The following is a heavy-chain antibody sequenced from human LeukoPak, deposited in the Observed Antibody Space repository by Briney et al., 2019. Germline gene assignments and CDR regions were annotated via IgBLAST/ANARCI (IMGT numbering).Heavy chain of an antibody. V-gene: IGHV4-4*09. J-gene: IGHJ6*03. D-gene: IGHD1-26*01. CDR3: AKGGSYFAVYYYMDV. Sequence: SETLSLTCAVSGDSISSYYWSWIRQPPGKGLEWIGYIYTSGSTNYNPSLKSRVTISVDTSKNQFSLKLSSVTAADTAVYYCAKGGSYFAVYYYMDVWGKGTTVTVSS. CDR1: GDSISSYY. CDR2: IYTSGST.